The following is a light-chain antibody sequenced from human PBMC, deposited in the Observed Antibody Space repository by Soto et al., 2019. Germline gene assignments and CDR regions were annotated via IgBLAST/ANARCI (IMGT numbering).Light chain of an antibody. Sequence: QSALTQPASVSGSPGQSITISCTGTSSDVGGYNYVSWYQQYPGKAPKLMIYEVSKRPSGVSNRFSGTKSGNTASLTLCRLQAEDEADYYYSSYTSSSTLGFGSGTKVTVL. J-gene: IGLJ1*01. CDR1: SSDVGGYNY. V-gene: IGLV2-14*01. CDR3: SSYTSSSTLG. CDR2: EVS.